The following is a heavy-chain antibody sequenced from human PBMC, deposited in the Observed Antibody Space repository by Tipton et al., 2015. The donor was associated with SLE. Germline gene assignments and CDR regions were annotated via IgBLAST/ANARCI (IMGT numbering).Heavy chain of an antibody. D-gene: IGHD6-19*01. V-gene: IGHV4-59*11. J-gene: IGHJ4*02. Sequence: TLSLTCTVSGGSISSHYWSWIRQPPGKGLEWIGYIYYSGSTNYNPSLKSRVTISVDTSKNQFSLKLSSVTAADTAVYYCARGGIAVARWYFDYWGQGTLVTVSS. CDR3: ARGGIAVARWYFDY. CDR1: GGSISSHY. CDR2: IYYSGST.